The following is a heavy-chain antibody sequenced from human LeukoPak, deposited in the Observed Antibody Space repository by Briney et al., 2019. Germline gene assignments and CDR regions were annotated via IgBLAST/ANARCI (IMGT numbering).Heavy chain of an antibody. CDR3: AKDRSIFGRIDYYYYGMDV. J-gene: IGHJ6*02. CDR2: ISYDGSNK. CDR1: GFTFSSYG. D-gene: IGHD3-3*01. Sequence: PGGSLRLSCAASGFTFSSYGMHWVRQAPGKGLEWVAVISYDGSNKYYADSVKGRFTISRDNSKNTLNLQMNSLRAEDTAVYYCAKDRSIFGRIDYYYYGMDVWGQGTTVTVSS. V-gene: IGHV3-30*18.